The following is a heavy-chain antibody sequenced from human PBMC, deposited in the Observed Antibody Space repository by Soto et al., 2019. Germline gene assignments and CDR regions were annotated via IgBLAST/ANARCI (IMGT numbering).Heavy chain of an antibody. CDR2: IDSSTKYT. CDR1: GFTFRDYY. CDR3: AREYYYTMDV. V-gene: IGHV3-11*05. Sequence: QVQLVESGGGLVRPGGSLRLSCEASGFTFRDYYMTWFRKAPGKGLEWLSYIDSSTKYTNYADSVKGRFTISRDNAKNSLYLQMNSLRADDTAVYYCAREYYYTMDVWGQGTMVTVSS. J-gene: IGHJ6*02.